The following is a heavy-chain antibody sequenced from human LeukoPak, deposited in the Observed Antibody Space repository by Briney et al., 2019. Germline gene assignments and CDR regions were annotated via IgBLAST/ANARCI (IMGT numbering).Heavy chain of an antibody. V-gene: IGHV4-59*05. J-gene: IGHJ5*02. CDR2: INYNGRT. Sequence: SETLSLTCTVSGGSISSYYWGWIRQPPGKGLEWIALINYNGRTFNNLSLKSRVAISIDTSNNQFSLKLTSVTAADTAVYYCARRREGVSWFDPWGQGTLVTVSS. CDR3: ARRREGVSWFDP. CDR1: GGSISSYY. D-gene: IGHD1-26*01.